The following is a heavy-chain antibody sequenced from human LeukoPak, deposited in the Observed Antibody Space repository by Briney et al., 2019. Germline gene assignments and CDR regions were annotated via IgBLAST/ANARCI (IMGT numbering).Heavy chain of an antibody. V-gene: IGHV4-59*11. CDR3: ARVPKRWLQLYFDY. Sequence: SETLSLTCTVSGGSISSHYWSWIRQPPGKGLEWIGYIYYSGSTNYNPSLKSRVTISVDTSKNQFSLKLSSVTAADTAVYYCARVPKRWLQLYFDYWGQGTPVTVSS. J-gene: IGHJ4*02. D-gene: IGHD5-24*01. CDR1: GGSISSHY. CDR2: IYYSGST.